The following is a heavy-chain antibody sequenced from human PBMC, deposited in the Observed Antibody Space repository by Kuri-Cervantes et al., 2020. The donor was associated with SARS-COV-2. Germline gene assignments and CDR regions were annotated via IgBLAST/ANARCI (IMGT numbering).Heavy chain of an antibody. D-gene: IGHD3-10*01. V-gene: IGHV3-11*04. CDR1: GFTFSDYY. CDR2: ISSSSSTI. CDR3: ARVGSYYYGSGSPRNDY. Sequence: GGSLRLSCAASGFTFSDYYMNWVRQAPGKGLEWVSYISSSSSTIYYADSVKGRFTISRDKAKNSLYLQMNSLRAEDTAVYYCARVGSYYYGSGSPRNDYWGQGTLVTVSS. J-gene: IGHJ4*02.